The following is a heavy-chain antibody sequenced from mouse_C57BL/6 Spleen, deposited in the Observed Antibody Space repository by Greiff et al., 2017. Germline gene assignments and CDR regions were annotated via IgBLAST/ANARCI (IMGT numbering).Heavy chain of an antibody. V-gene: IGHV1-64*01. Sequence: QVQLQQPGAELVKPGASVKLSCKASGYTFTSYWMHWVKQRPGQGLEWIGMIHPNSGSTNYNEKFKNKATLTVDKSSSTAYMQLSSLTSEDSAVYYCARGYYSNYWYFDVWGTGTTVTVSS. J-gene: IGHJ1*03. D-gene: IGHD2-5*01. CDR3: ARGYYSNYWYFDV. CDR1: GYTFTSYW. CDR2: IHPNSGST.